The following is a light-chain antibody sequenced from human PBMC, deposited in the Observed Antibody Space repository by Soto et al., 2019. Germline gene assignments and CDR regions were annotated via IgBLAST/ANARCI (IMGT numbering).Light chain of an antibody. J-gene: IGKJ2*01. CDR1: QSVGSY. CDR2: GAS. CDR3: QQYNKWPPVT. Sequence: EIVMTQSPPTLSVSPGERVTLSCRASQSVGSYLAWYQQSPGQAPRLLIYGASTMATGIPARFSGSGSGTDFTLTISSLQSEDFAVYYCQQYNKWPPVTFGQGTKLAIK. V-gene: IGKV3-15*01.